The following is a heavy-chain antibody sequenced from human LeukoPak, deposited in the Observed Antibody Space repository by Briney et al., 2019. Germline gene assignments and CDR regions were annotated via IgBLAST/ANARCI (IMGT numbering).Heavy chain of an antibody. Sequence: SETLSLTCTVSGGSISSYYWGWIRQPPGKGLEWIGSIYYSGSTYYNPSLKSRVTISVDTSKNQFSLKLSSVTAADTAVYYCARDSRSSWIYSYNWFDPWGQGTLVTVSS. CDR2: IYYSGST. J-gene: IGHJ5*02. D-gene: IGHD6-13*01. CDR1: GGSISSYY. CDR3: ARDSRSSWIYSYNWFDP. V-gene: IGHV4-39*07.